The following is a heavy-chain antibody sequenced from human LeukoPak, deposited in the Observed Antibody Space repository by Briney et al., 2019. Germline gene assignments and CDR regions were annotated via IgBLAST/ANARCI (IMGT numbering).Heavy chain of an antibody. CDR3: ARHFTYYYDSSGYPRDAFDI. V-gene: IGHV4-59*08. D-gene: IGHD3-22*01. J-gene: IGHJ3*02. Sequence: SETLSLTCTVSGGSISGYYWSWIRQSPGKGLVWIGYIYYCGSTNYNPSLQSRVTISIDMYRNQFSLKLSSVTAADTALYYCARHFTYYYDSSGYPRDAFDIWGQGTTVTLSS. CDR2: IYYCGST. CDR1: GGSISGYY.